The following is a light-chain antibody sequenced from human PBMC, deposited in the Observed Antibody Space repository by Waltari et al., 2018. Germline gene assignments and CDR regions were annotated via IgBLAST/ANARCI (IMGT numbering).Light chain of an antibody. CDR3: NSFTSSNTWV. J-gene: IGLJ3*02. CDR1: SSDIGSYKT. Sequence: QSALTQPPSVSGSPGQSVTISCTGTSSDIGSYKTVSWYQQSPGTAPKLMIYEVTNRPSGAPDRFSGSKSANTASLTISGLQVEDEADYYCNSFTSSNTWVFGGGTRLTVL. V-gene: IGLV2-18*02. CDR2: EVT.